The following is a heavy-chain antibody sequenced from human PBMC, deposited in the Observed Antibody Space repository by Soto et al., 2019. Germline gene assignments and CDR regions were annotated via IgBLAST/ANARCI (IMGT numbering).Heavy chain of an antibody. CDR3: ARARDYSGYDWYFDY. V-gene: IGHV4-34*01. D-gene: IGHD5-12*01. J-gene: IGHJ4*02. CDR2: INHSGST. CDR1: GGSFSGYY. Sequence: SETLSLTCAVYGGSFSGYYWSWIRQPPGKGLEWIGEINHSGSTNYNPSLKSRVTISVDTSKNQFSLKLSSVTAADTAVYYCARARDYSGYDWYFDYWGQGTLVTVSS.